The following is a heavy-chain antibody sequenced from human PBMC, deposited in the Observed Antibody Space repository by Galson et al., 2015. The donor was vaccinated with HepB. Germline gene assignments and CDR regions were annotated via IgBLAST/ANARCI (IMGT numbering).Heavy chain of an antibody. CDR1: GDSFNDYH. CDR3: AIYGSGNYGDYFAY. CDR2: INHSGGT. D-gene: IGHD3-10*01. J-gene: IGHJ4*02. Sequence: LSLTCAVYGDSFNDYHWSWIRQPPGKGLEWIGEINHSGGTNYNSSLKSRATMSVDTPKRQLSLKLSSVTAADTAVYFCAIYGSGNYGDYFAYWGRGTLVTVSS. V-gene: IGHV4-34*10.